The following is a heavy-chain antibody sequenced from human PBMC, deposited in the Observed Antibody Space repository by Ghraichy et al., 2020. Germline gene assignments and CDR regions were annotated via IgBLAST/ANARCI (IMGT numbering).Heavy chain of an antibody. Sequence: GGSLRLSCAASGFTFSSYSMNWVRQAPGKGLEWVSYISSSSSTIYYADSVKGRFTISRDNAKNSLYLQMNSLRAEDTAVYYCARDSPLDVDTAMATVVYGMDVWGQGTTVTVSS. CDR2: ISSSSSTI. V-gene: IGHV3-48*01. D-gene: IGHD5-18*01. CDR3: ARDSPLDVDTAMATVVYGMDV. CDR1: GFTFSSYS. J-gene: IGHJ6*02.